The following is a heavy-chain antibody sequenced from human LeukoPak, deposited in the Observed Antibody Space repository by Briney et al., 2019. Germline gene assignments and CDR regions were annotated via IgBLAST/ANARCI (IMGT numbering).Heavy chain of an antibody. CDR2: ISSSSSTI. J-gene: IGHJ4*02. CDR3: ARSLNTASFDY. D-gene: IGHD2-2*02. V-gene: IGHV3-48*01. CDR1: GFIFSTYG. Sequence: PGGSLRLSCAASGFIFSTYGMHWVRQAPGKGLEWVSYISSSSSTIYYADSVKGRFTISRDNAKNSLYLQMNSLRAEDTAVYYCARSLNTASFDYWGQGTLVTVSS.